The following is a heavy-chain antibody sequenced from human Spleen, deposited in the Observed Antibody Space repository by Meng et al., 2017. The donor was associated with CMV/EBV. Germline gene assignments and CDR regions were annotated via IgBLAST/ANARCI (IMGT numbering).Heavy chain of an antibody. CDR1: GGASSSGDYY. CDR3: ARVKSNAWYNDF. Sequence: CTVSGGASSSGDYYWSWIRQPPGKGLEWIGYIYYSGNTYYNPSLKSRITISIDTSNNQFSLKLTSLTAADTAVYYCARVKSNAWYNDFWGQGTLVTVSS. D-gene: IGHD6-19*01. J-gene: IGHJ4*02. V-gene: IGHV4-30-4*01. CDR2: IYYSGNT.